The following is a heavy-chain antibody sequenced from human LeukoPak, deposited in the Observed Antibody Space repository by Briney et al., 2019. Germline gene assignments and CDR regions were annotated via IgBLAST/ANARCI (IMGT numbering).Heavy chain of an antibody. D-gene: IGHD6-19*01. J-gene: IGHJ6*02. Sequence: PGGSLRLSCATSGFTFGSYAMNWVRQAPGKGLVWVSRINSDGSSTSYADSVKGRFTISRDNAKNTLYLQMNSLRAEDTAVYYCARAKQWLDRNYYYYYGMDVWGQGTTVTVSS. CDR2: INSDGSST. CDR1: GFTFGSYA. V-gene: IGHV3-74*01. CDR3: ARAKQWLDRNYYYYYGMDV.